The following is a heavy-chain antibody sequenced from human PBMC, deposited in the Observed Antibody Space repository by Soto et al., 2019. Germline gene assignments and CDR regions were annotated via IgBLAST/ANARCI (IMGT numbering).Heavy chain of an antibody. D-gene: IGHD3-3*01. CDR3: ARDHVRFLEWLLYKGGFDY. V-gene: IGHV4-39*02. CDR2: IYYSGST. Sequence: KLPETLSLTCTVSGGSISSSSYYWGWIRQPPGKGLEWIGSIYYSGSTYYNPSLKSRVTISVDTSKNQFSLKLSSVTAADTAVYYCARDHVRFLEWLLYKGGFDYWGQGTLVTVSS. J-gene: IGHJ4*02. CDR1: GGSISSSSYY.